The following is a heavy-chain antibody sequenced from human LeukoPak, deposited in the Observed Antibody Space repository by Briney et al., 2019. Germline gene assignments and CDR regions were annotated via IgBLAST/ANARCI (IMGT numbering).Heavy chain of an antibody. D-gene: IGHD1-26*01. CDR2: ISPSGGST. Sequence: ASVKVSCKAFGYTFTSNYMHWVRQAPGQGPEWMGVISPSGGSTTYAQKFQGRVTMTRDTSISTAYTELSRLRSDDTAVYYCARGYSGSQGAFDIWGQGTMVTVSS. J-gene: IGHJ3*02. CDR3: ARGYSGSQGAFDI. V-gene: IGHV1-46*01. CDR1: GYTFTSNY.